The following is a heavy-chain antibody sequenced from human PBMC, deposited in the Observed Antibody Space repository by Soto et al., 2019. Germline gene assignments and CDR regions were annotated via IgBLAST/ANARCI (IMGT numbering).Heavy chain of an antibody. D-gene: IGHD4-17*01. CDR3: ARDPTVTTGTLFDY. V-gene: IGHV3-48*01. Sequence: GGSLRLSCAASGFTFSSYSMNWVRQAPGKGLEWVSYISSSSSTIYYADSVKGRFTISRDNAKNSLYLQMNSLRAEDTAVYYCARDPTVTTGTLFDYWGQGTLVTVSS. J-gene: IGHJ4*02. CDR2: ISSSSSTI. CDR1: GFTFSSYS.